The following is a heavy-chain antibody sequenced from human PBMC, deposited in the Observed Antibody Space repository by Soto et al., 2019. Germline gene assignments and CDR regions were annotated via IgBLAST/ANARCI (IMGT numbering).Heavy chain of an antibody. V-gene: IGHV3-30*18. Sequence: PGGPLRLPCAASGFTCSSYGMRWIRQAPGKGLEWVAVISYDGSNKYYADSVKGRFTISRDNSKNTLYLQMNSLRAEDTAVYYCAKTHHTYYYYYFMGVWGKGTTVTVSS. CDR3: AKTHHTYYYYYFMGV. J-gene: IGHJ6*03. CDR1: GFTCSSYG. CDR2: ISYDGSNK.